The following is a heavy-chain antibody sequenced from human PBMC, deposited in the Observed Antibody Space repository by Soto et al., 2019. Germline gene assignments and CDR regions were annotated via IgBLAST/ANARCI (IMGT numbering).Heavy chain of an antibody. J-gene: IGHJ6*02. CDR3: ARLPGGNYYYYGMDV. Sequence: GESLKISCKASGYSFSTYWIGWVRQMPGKGLEWMGLIYPGNSDTRYSPSFQGQVTISVDMAIGTAYLQWSSLKASDTAIYYCARLPGGNYYYYGMDVWGQGTTVTVSS. CDR2: IYPGNSDT. D-gene: IGHD2-8*02. CDR1: GYSFSTYW. V-gene: IGHV5-51*01.